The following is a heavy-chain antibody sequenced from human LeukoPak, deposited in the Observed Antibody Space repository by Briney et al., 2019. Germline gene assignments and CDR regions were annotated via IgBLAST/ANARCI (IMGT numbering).Heavy chain of an antibody. CDR2: IIPILGIA. D-gene: IGHD3-3*01. V-gene: IGHV1-69*02. J-gene: IGHJ3*02. CDR3: ARSRFLEWLLPNDAFDI. CDR1: GGTFSSYT. Sequence: ASVKVSCKASGGTFSSYTISWVRQAPGQGLEWMGRIIPILGIANYAQKFQGRVTITADKSTSTAYMELSSLRSEDTAVYYCARSRFLEWLLPNDAFDIWGQGTMVTVSS.